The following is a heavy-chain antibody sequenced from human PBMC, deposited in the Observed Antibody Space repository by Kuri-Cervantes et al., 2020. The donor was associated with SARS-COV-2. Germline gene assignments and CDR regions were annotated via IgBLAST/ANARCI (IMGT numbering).Heavy chain of an antibody. CDR3: AKDESAWEWYYYYYMDV. D-gene: IGHD1-26*01. J-gene: IGHJ6*03. CDR1: GFTFSSYG. V-gene: IGHV3-30*18. Sequence: GESLKISCAASGFTFSSYGMHWVRQAPGKGLEWVAVISYDGSKKYYGDPVKGRFTISRDKSKNTLYLQMNSLRAEDTAVYYCAKDESAWEWYYYYYMDVWGKGTTVTVSS. CDR2: ISYDGSKK.